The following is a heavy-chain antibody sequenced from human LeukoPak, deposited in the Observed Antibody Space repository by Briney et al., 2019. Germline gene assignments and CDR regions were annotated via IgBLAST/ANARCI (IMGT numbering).Heavy chain of an antibody. CDR2: IRYDGSNK. V-gene: IGHV3-30*02. Sequence: PGGSLRLSCAASGFTFSSYGMHWVRQAPGKGLEWVAFIRYDGSNKYYADSVKARFTISRDNSKNTLYLQMNSLRAEDTAVYYCAKDRKQWLVDAFDIWGQGTMVTVSS. CDR1: GFTFSSYG. J-gene: IGHJ3*02. CDR3: AKDRKQWLVDAFDI. D-gene: IGHD6-19*01.